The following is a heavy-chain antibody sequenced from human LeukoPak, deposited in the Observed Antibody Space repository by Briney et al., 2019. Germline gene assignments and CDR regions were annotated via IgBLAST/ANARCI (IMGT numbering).Heavy chain of an antibody. CDR2: IYSGGST. CDR1: GFTVSSNY. V-gene: IGHV3-53*05. Sequence: GGSLRLSCAASGFTVSSNYMSWVRQAPGKGLEWVSVIYSGGSTYYADSVKGRFTISRDNSKNTLYLQMNSPRAEDTAVYYCAKHRSIFGVVGGDFDYWGQGTLVTVSS. D-gene: IGHD3-3*01. CDR3: AKHRSIFGVVGGDFDY. J-gene: IGHJ4*02.